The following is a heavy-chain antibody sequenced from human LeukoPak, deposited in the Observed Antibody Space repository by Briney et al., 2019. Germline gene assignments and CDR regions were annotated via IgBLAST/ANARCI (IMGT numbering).Heavy chain of an antibody. CDR2: IKQDGGEK. D-gene: IGHD1-26*01. Sequence: PGGSLRLSCAASGFTFSTYWMSWVRQAAGKGLEWVANIKQDGGEKYYVDSVKGRFTISRDNAKNSLYLQMNSLRAEDTAVYYCAREYSGSYFDYWGQGILVTVSS. CDR3: AREYSGSYFDY. J-gene: IGHJ4*02. V-gene: IGHV3-7*01. CDR1: GFTFSTYW.